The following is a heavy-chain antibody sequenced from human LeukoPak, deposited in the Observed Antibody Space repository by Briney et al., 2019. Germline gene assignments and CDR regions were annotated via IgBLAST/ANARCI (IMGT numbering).Heavy chain of an antibody. CDR2: IKQDRSEK. V-gene: IGHV3-7*01. J-gene: IGHJ4*02. CDR1: GFTFTNYW. D-gene: IGHD3-3*01. CDR3: ARLREIPVFGVVTKSTSYFDY. Sequence: GGSLRLSCAASGFTFTNYWMGWVRQAPGKGLELVANIKQDRSEKYYVDSVKGRFTISRDNAKNSLYLQMNSLRAEDTAVYYCARLREIPVFGVVTKSTSYFDYWGQGTLVTVSS.